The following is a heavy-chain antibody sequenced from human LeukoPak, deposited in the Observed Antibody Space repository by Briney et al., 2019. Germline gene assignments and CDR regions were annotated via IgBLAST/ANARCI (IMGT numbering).Heavy chain of an antibody. D-gene: IGHD3-22*01. V-gene: IGHV3-9*01. CDR1: GFTFDDYA. CDR2: ISWNSGSI. Sequence: QTGGSLRLSCAASGFTFDDYAMHWVRQAPGKGLEWVSGISWNSGSIGYADSVKGRFTISRDNSKNTLYLQMNSLRAEDTDVYYCAKVAYYDPWDAFDIWGQGTMVTVSS. J-gene: IGHJ3*02. CDR3: AKVAYYDPWDAFDI.